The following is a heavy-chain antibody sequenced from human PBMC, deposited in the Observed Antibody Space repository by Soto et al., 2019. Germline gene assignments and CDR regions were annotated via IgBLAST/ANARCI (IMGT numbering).Heavy chain of an antibody. Sequence: QPGGSLRLSCIASGFTFSSYWMSWVRQAPGKGPEWVANIKQDGSEKNYLASVKGRFTISRDNAKNSLYLQMNSLSAEDTAVYFCARAGGWDYWSFFDPWGQGTLVTVSS. D-gene: IGHD1-26*01. CDR1: GFTFSSYW. CDR3: ARAGGWDYWSFFDP. V-gene: IGHV3-7*01. J-gene: IGHJ5*02. CDR2: IKQDGSEK.